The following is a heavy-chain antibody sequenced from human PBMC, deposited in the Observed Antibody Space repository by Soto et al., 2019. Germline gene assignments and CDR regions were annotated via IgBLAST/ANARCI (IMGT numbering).Heavy chain of an antibody. J-gene: IGHJ1*01. Sequence: SETLCLTCVVSGTSVSSSDWWTGVRQAPGKVLEWLGVIYHSGTANYNPSLKSRATISVDKSNNQFSLKLTSVTAADTAVYYCATLPPRIVVEMAPFPLRGQGTPVTGSS. V-gene: IGHV4-4*02. CDR1: GTSVSSSDW. CDR3: ATLPPRIVVEMAPFPL. D-gene: IGHD2-15*01. CDR2: IYHSGTA.